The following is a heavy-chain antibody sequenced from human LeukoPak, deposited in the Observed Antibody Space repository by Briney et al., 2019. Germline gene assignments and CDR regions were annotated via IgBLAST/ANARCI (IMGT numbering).Heavy chain of an antibody. D-gene: IGHD3-3*01. J-gene: IGHJ6*03. CDR3: AKDFTIFGVAYYMDV. CDR2: IRYDGGNK. CDR1: GFTFSSYG. Sequence: PGRSLRLSCAASGFTFSSYGMHWVRQALGKGLEWVAFIRYDGGNKYYADSVKGRFTISRDNSKNTLYLQMNSLRAEDTAVYYCAKDFTIFGVAYYMDVWGKGTTVTVS. V-gene: IGHV3-30*02.